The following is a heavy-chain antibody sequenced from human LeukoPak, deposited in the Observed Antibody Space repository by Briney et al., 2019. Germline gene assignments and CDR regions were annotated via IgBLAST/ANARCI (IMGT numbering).Heavy chain of an antibody. CDR2: ISWNSGSI. Sequence: GRSLRLSCAASGFTFDDYAMHWVRQAPGKGLEWVSGISWNSGSIGYADSVKGRFTISRDNAKNSLYLQMNSLRAEDTALYYCAEGHHYFDYWGQGTLVTVSS. J-gene: IGHJ4*02. CDR1: GFTFDDYA. CDR3: AEGHHYFDY. V-gene: IGHV3-9*01.